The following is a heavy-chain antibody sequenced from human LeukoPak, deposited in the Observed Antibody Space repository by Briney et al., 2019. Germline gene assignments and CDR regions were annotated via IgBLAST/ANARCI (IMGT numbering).Heavy chain of an antibody. D-gene: IGHD3-16*01. CDR3: ARRALGPFDI. V-gene: IGHV4-39*07. CDR1: GDSISSSSYY. CDR2: IYYSGST. Sequence: SETLSLTCTVSGDSISSSSYYGGWIRQPPGKGLEWIGSIYYSGSTYYNPSLKSRVTISVDTSKNQFSLKLSSVTAADTAVYYCARRALGPFDIWGQGTMVTVSS. J-gene: IGHJ3*02.